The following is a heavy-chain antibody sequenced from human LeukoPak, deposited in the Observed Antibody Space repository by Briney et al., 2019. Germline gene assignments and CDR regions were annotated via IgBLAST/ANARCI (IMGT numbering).Heavy chain of an antibody. CDR2: INPSGGST. D-gene: IGHD3-22*01. V-gene: IGHV1-46*01. CDR3: ARARYPDSSGYYYFGY. CDR1: GYTFTSYY. J-gene: IGHJ4*02. Sequence: ASVKVSCKASGYTFTSYYMHWLRQAPGQGLEWMGIINPSGGSTSYAQKFQGRVTMTRDTSTSTVYMELSSLRSEDTAVYYCARARYPDSSGYYYFGYWGQGTLVTVSS.